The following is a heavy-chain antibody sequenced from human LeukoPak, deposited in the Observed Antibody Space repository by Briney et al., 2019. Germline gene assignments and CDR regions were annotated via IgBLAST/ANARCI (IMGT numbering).Heavy chain of an antibody. Sequence: PGGSPRLSCAASGFAFSSYGMSWVRQAPGKGLEWVATIGESGGSTYYADSVKGRFTISRDNSKNTLYLQMNSLRAEDTALYYCARFRMTLDAFDIWGQGTMVTVSS. J-gene: IGHJ3*02. D-gene: IGHD2-15*01. V-gene: IGHV3-23*01. CDR3: ARFRMTLDAFDI. CDR2: IGESGGST. CDR1: GFAFSSYG.